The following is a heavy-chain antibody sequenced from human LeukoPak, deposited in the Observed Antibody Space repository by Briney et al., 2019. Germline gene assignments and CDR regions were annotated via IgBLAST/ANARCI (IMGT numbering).Heavy chain of an antibody. Sequence: GGSLRLSCVVSGLTFSHHWIHWVRQVPGKGLEWVSAISGSGGSTYYADSVKGRFTISRDNSKNTLYLQMNSLRAEDTAVYYCAKDLLSGVVVPAATFDYWGQGTLVTVSS. J-gene: IGHJ4*02. CDR2: ISGSGGST. CDR1: GLTFSHHW. D-gene: IGHD2-2*01. V-gene: IGHV3-23*01. CDR3: AKDLLSGVVVPAATFDY.